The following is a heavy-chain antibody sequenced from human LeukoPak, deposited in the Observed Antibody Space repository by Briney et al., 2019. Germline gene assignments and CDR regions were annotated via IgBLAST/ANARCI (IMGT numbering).Heavy chain of an antibody. V-gene: IGHV7-4-1*02. D-gene: IGHD3-3*01. CDR2: INTKTGNP. Sequence: ASVKVSCKASGYSFTTYALNWVRQAPGQGLEWMGWINTKTGNPTYAQDFRGRFVFSLDTSGSTAYLQISSLKAEDTAVYYCARVFGTTIFGIVSKYGNDYWGQGTLVTVSS. CDR1: GYSFTTYA. CDR3: ARVFGTTIFGIVSKYGNDY. J-gene: IGHJ4*02.